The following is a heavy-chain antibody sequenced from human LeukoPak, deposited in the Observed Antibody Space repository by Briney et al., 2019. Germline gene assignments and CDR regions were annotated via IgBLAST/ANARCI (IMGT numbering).Heavy chain of an antibody. V-gene: IGHV1-69*04. D-gene: IGHD3-22*01. CDR1: GGTFSSYA. J-gene: IGHJ4*02. Sequence: SVKVSCKASGGTFSSYAISWVRQAPGQGLEWMGRIIPILGIANYAQKFQGRVTITADKSTSTAYMVLSSLRSEDTAAYYCARGGGRYDSSGYTLDYWGQGTLVTVSS. CDR3: ARGGGRYDSSGYTLDY. CDR2: IIPILGIA.